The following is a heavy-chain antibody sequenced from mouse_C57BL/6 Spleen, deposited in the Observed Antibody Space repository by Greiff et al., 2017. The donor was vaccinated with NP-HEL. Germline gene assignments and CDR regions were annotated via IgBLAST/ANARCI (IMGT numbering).Heavy chain of an antibody. CDR2: ISDGGSYT. Sequence: EVHLVESGGGLVKPGGSLKLSCAASGFTFSSYAMSWVRQTPEKRLEWVATISDGGSYTYYPDNVKGRFTISRDNAKNNLYLQMSHLKSEDTAMYYCARGSESKGGYYAMDYWGQGTSVTVSS. J-gene: IGHJ4*01. V-gene: IGHV5-4*01. CDR3: ARGSESKGGYYAMDY. CDR1: GFTFSSYA. D-gene: IGHD2-5*01.